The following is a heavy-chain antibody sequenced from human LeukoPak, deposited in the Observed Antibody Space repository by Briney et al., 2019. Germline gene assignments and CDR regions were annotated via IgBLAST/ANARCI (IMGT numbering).Heavy chain of an antibody. V-gene: IGHV3-21*01. CDR3: ARSRGDPAYFDY. Sequence: GGSLRLSCTASGFTFNGYSMNWVRQALGKGLEWGLSISTSSSYIYYADSVKGRFTISRNNTKNSLYLQMNSLRAEDTAVYYCARSRGDPAYFDYWGQGTLVTVSS. J-gene: IGHJ4*02. CDR1: GFTFNGYS. CDR2: ISTSSSYI. D-gene: IGHD4-17*01.